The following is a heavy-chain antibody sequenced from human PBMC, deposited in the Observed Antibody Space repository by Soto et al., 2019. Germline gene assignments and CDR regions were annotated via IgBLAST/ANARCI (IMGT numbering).Heavy chain of an antibody. D-gene: IGHD2-2*01. CDR1: GGPIRSGDYY. V-gene: IGHV4-30-4*01. CDR3: ARYIVVVPAASDFGFDP. CDR2: IYYSGST. Sequence: SETLSLTCTVSGGPIRSGDYYWSWIRQPPGKGLEWIGYIYYSGSTYYNPSLKSRVTISVDTSKNQFSLKLSSVTAADTAVYYCARYIVVVPAASDFGFDPWGQGTLVTVSS. J-gene: IGHJ5*02.